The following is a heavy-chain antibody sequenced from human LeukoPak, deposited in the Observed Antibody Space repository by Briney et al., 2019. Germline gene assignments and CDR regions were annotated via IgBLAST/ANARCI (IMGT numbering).Heavy chain of an antibody. V-gene: IGHV1-2*02. CDR1: GYTFTGYY. CDR2: INPNSGGT. CDR3: ARDLDEYYYGSGSYYS. D-gene: IGHD3-10*01. Sequence: ASVKVSCKASGYTFTGYYMHWVRQAPGQGLEWMGWINPNSGGTNYAQKFQGRVTMTRDTSISTAYMELSRLRSDDTAVYYCARDLDEYYYGSGSYYSRGQGTLVTVSS. J-gene: IGHJ4*02.